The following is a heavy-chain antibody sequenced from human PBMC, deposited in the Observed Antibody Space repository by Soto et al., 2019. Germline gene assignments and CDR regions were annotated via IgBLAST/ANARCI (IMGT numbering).Heavy chain of an antibody. Sequence: GGSLRLSCAASGFTFSSYGMHWVRQAPGKGLEWVAVIWYDGSNKYYADTVKGRFTISRDNSKKTLYLQMNSLRAEDTAVYYCARDYDSSGYPRYYFDYWGQGTLVTVSS. CDR2: IWYDGSNK. D-gene: IGHD3-22*01. V-gene: IGHV3-33*01. CDR1: GFTFSSYG. J-gene: IGHJ4*02. CDR3: ARDYDSSGYPRYYFDY.